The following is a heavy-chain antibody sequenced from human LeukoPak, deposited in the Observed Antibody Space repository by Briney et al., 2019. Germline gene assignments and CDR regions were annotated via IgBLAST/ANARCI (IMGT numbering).Heavy chain of an antibody. CDR1: GSSGTTNY. Sequence: GGSLRLSCAASGSSGTTNYMNWVRQAPGKGLEWVSSISYTGTYIYYADSVKGRFTISRDNAQNSLYLQMNSLRAEDTAIYYCVRDRGTYRPIDYWGQGTLVTVSS. J-gene: IGHJ4*02. CDR2: ISYTGTYI. CDR3: VRDRGTYRPIDY. D-gene: IGHD1-26*01. V-gene: IGHV3-21*04.